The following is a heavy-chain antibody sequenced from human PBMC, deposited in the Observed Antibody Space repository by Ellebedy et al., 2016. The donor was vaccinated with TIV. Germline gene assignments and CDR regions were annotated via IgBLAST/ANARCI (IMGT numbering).Heavy chain of an antibody. Sequence: AASVKVSCKASGGTFSSYPISWARQAPGQGLEWMGRIIPILGIANYAQKFQGRVTITADKSTSIAYMELSSLRSEDTAVYYCATVTLRDGYNYRTFDYWGQGTLVTVSS. CDR2: IIPILGIA. D-gene: IGHD5-24*01. CDR1: GGTFSSYP. CDR3: ATVTLRDGYNYRTFDY. V-gene: IGHV1-69*04. J-gene: IGHJ4*02.